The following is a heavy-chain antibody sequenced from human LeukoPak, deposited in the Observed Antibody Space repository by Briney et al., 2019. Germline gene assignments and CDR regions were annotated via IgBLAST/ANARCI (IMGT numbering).Heavy chain of an antibody. CDR3: ARGSRRLTMIVVVPDAFDI. Sequence: SVKVSCKASRGTFSSYAISWVRQAPGQGLEWMGGIIPIFGTANYAQKFQGRVTITADESTSTAYMELSSLRSEDTAVYYCARGSRRLTMIVVVPDAFDIWGQGTMVTVSS. CDR1: RGTFSSYA. CDR2: IIPIFGTA. V-gene: IGHV1-69*13. J-gene: IGHJ3*02. D-gene: IGHD3-22*01.